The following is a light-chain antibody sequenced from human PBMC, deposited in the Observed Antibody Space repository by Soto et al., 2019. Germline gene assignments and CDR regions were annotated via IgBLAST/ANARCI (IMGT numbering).Light chain of an antibody. CDR2: AAS. CDR3: QQYDSSSYT. V-gene: IGKV3-20*01. Sequence: EIVLTQSPGTLSLSQGERATLSCRASQSLSTGYLAWYQQKPGQAPRLLIYAASTRATGIPDRCSGSGSGTDFTLTISRLGPEDFAVYYCQQYDSSSYTFGQGTKLEIK. CDR1: QSLSTGY. J-gene: IGKJ2*01.